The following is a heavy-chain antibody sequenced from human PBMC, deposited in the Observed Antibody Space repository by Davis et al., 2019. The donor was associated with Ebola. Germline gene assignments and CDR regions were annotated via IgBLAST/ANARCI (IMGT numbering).Heavy chain of an antibody. CDR3: ARQRGLGLPFGAFDI. J-gene: IGHJ3*02. V-gene: IGHV5-51*01. D-gene: IGHD1-26*01. CDR1: GYSFTNYW. Sequence: GESLKISCKGSGYSFTNYWIGWVRQMPGKGLEWMGIIDPGDSDTRYAPSFQGQVTFSADKSISTAYLQWSSLKASDTAMYYCARQRGLGLPFGAFDIWGQGTMVTVSS. CDR2: IDPGDSDT.